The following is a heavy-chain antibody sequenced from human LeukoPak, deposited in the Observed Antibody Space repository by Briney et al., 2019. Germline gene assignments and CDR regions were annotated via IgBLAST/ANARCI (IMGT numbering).Heavy chain of an antibody. D-gene: IGHD6-13*01. J-gene: IGHJ4*02. Sequence: PGGSLRLSCAASGFIFSSYAMSWVRQAPGKGLEWASAISGSGGSTYYADSVKGRFTISRDNSKNTLYLQMNSLRAEDTAVYYCAKDMDSSSWPFLPFDYWGQGTLVTVSS. CDR3: AKDMDSSSWPFLPFDY. CDR1: GFIFSSYA. CDR2: ISGSGGST. V-gene: IGHV3-23*01.